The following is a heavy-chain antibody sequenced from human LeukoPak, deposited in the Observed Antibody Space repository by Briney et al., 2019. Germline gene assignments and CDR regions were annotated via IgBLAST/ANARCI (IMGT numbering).Heavy chain of an antibody. V-gene: IGHV3-7*01. Sequence: GGSLRLSCAASGFTFSSYWMSWVRQAPGKGLEWVANIKQDGSEKYYVDSVKGRFTISGDNAENSLYLQMNSLRAEDTAVYYCARLISSSSNWFDPWGQGTLVTVSS. CDR3: ARLISSSSNWFDP. D-gene: IGHD6-6*01. CDR1: GFTFSSYW. CDR2: IKQDGSEK. J-gene: IGHJ5*02.